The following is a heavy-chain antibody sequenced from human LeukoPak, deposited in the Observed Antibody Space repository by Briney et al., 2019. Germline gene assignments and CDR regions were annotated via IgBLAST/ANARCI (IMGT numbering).Heavy chain of an antibody. CDR2: ISTSSSYI. J-gene: IGHJ4*02. CDR1: GFTFSSYS. V-gene: IGHV3-21*01. Sequence: AGGSLRLSCAASGFTFSSYSMNWVRQAPGKGLEWVSSISTSSSYIYYADSVRGRFTISRDNAKNSLYLQMNSLRAEDTAVYYCAKGKLTGDYAVRYFDYWGQGTLVTVSS. CDR3: AKGKLTGDYAVRYFDY. D-gene: IGHD4-17*01.